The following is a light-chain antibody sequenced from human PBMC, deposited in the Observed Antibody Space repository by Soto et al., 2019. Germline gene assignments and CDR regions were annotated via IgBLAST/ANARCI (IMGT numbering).Light chain of an antibody. V-gene: IGLV3-21*02. CDR1: NIGNKN. J-gene: IGLJ3*02. CDR2: NDS. CDR3: QVCDTSSDDRSDPPSDRWV. Sequence: SYELTQPPSVSVAPGQTAMITCGGNNIGNKNVHWYQQRPGQAPVLVVYNDSDRPSGIPDRLSASNSENTATLTISRVEAGDEADFYCQVCDTSSDDRSDPPSDRWVFGGGTKVTV.